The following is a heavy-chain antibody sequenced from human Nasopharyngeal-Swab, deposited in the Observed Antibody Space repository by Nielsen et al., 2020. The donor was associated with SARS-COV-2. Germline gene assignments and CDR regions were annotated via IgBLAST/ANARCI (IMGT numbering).Heavy chain of an antibody. V-gene: IGHV3-74*01. CDR1: GVIFSKYW. J-gene: IGHJ3*01. Sequence: GESLKISCAASGVIFSKYWMHWVRQAPGKGLVWVSRIDNGGYTNYADSVKGRFTISRDSAENTMYLQMNSLRADDTAVYYCARIAIGGSRAFDVWGQGTMVTVSS. D-gene: IGHD2-21*01. CDR3: ARIAIGGSRAFDV. CDR2: IDNGGYT.